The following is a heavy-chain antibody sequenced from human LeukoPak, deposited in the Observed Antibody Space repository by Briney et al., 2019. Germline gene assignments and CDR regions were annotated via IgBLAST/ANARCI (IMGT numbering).Heavy chain of an antibody. CDR2: INHSGST. V-gene: IGHV4-34*01. D-gene: IGHD2-2*01. CDR3: AKDGIVVVQNEGWFDP. J-gene: IGHJ5*02. Sequence: SETLSLTCAVYGGSFSGYYWSWIRQPPGKGLEWIGEINHSGSTNYNPSLKSRVTISVDTSKNQFSLKLSSVTAADTAVYYCAKDGIVVVQNEGWFDPWGQGTLVTVSS. CDR1: GGSFSGYY.